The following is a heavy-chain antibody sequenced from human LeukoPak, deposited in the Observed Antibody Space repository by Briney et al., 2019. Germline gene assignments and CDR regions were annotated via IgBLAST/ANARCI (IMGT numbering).Heavy chain of an antibody. D-gene: IGHD3-10*01. CDR2: VYYNGYT. V-gene: IGHV4-38-2*01. J-gene: IGHJ5*02. CDR1: GYSISSGYY. Sequence: PSETLSLTCAVSGYSISSGYYWGWIRQPPGKGLEWIGSVYYNGYTYYNPSLKSRVTISVDTSKNKFSLQLTSVTAADAAVYYCASHTFGQTPFDPWGQGTLVTVSS. CDR3: ASHTFGQTPFDP.